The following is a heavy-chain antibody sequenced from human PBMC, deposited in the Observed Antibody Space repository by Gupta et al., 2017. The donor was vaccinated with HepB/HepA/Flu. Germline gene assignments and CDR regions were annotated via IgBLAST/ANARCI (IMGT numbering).Heavy chain of an antibody. D-gene: IGHD4-11*01. Sequence: QVQLVESGGGVVQPGRSLRLSCAASGFTFSSYAMHWVRQAPGKGLEWVAVISYDGSNKYYADSVKGRFTISRDNSKNTLYLQMNSLRAEDTAVYYWARPTTGGEIDYWGQGTLVTVSS. CDR1: GFTFSSYA. V-gene: IGHV3-30-3*01. J-gene: IGHJ4*02. CDR3: ARPTTGGEIDY. CDR2: ISYDGSNK.